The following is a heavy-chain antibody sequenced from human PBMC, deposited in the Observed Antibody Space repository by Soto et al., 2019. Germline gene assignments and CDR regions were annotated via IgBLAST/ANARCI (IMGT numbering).Heavy chain of an antibody. D-gene: IGHD1-7*01. J-gene: IGHJ4*02. CDR2: INHSGST. Sequence: SETLSLTCAVYGGSFSGYYWSWIRQPPGKGLEWIGEINHSGSTNYNPSLKSRVTISVDTSKNQFSLKLSSVTAADTAVYYCAGGRITGTTAHGEDFDYWGQGTLVTVSS. CDR1: GGSFSGYY. V-gene: IGHV4-34*01. CDR3: AGGRITGTTAHGEDFDY.